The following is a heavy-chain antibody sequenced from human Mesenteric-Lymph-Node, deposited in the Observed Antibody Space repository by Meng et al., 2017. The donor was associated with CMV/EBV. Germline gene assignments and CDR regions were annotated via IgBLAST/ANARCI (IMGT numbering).Heavy chain of an antibody. Sequence: GASQKISCAAAGFSFSSYGMHWLRQAPGKGLEWMAFIRHDASTKYYVYSVKGRFTISRDNSKKTLFLEINSLRGEDTTVYYCAKEYWGWEEYVLRGASLNCYGMDVWGRGTAVTVSS. V-gene: IGHV3-30*02. D-gene: IGHD7-27*01. J-gene: IGHJ6*02. CDR2: IRHDASTK. CDR1: GFSFSSYG. CDR3: AKEYWGWEEYVLRGASLNCYGMDV.